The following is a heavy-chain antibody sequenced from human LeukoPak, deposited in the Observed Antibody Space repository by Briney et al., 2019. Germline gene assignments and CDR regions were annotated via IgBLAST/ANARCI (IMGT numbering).Heavy chain of an antibody. D-gene: IGHD3-22*01. J-gene: IGHJ4*02. CDR2: INHSGST. CDR1: GGSFSGYY. Sequence: SETLSLTCAVYGGSFSGYYWSWIRQPPGKGLEWIGEINHSGSTNYNPSLKSRVTISVDTSKNQFSLKLSSVTAADTAVYCCARGRGYYDSSGYYRYWGQGTLVTVSS. V-gene: IGHV4-34*01. CDR3: ARGRGYYDSSGYYRY.